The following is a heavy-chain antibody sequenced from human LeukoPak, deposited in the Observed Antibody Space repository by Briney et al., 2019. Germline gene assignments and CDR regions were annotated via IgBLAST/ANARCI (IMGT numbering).Heavy chain of an antibody. CDR3: ARSRYDYIWGIDY. V-gene: IGHV3-74*01. CDR2: LNSDGSST. CDR1: GFTFSSVA. Sequence: PGGSLRLSCAASGFTFSSVAMSWVRQAPRKGLVWVSHLNSDGSSTNYADSVKGRFTISRDNAKNTLYLQMNSLRDEDTAVFYCARSRYDYIWGIDYWGQGTLVTISS. D-gene: IGHD3-16*01. J-gene: IGHJ4*02.